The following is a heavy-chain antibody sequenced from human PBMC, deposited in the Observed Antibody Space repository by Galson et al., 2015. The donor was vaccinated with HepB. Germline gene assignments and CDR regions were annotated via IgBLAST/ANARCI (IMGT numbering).Heavy chain of an antibody. CDR3: AKGKERYCSSTSCYPGGFDP. CDR2: ISYDGSNK. CDR1: GFTFSSYA. J-gene: IGHJ5*02. V-gene: IGHV3-30*04. D-gene: IGHD2-2*01. Sequence: SLRLSCAASGFTFSSYAMHWVRQAPGKGLEWVAVISYDGSNKYYADSVKGRFTISRDNSKNTLYLQMNSLRAEDTAVYYCAKGKERYCSSTSCYPGGFDPWGQGTLVTVSS.